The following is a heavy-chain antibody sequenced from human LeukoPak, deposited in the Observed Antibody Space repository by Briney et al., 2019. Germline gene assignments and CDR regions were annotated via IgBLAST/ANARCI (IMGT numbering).Heavy chain of an antibody. Sequence: GRSLRLSYAASGFSFSSYAMHWVRQAPGKGLEWVALMSYDGRNKYYADSLEGRFTVSRDNSYNTLSLQMNSLREEDTALYYCARGTPYIYSGYDCYVFDIWGQGTMVTVSS. J-gene: IGHJ3*02. D-gene: IGHD5-12*01. CDR3: ARGTPYIYSGYDCYVFDI. CDR2: MSYDGRNK. CDR1: GFSFSSYA. V-gene: IGHV3-30*04.